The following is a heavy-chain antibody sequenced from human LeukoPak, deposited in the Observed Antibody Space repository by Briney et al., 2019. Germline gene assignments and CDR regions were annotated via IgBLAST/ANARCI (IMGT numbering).Heavy chain of an antibody. Sequence: ASVKVSCKVSGYTLTELSMHWVRQAPGKGLEWMGGFDPEDGETIYAQKLQGRVTMTEDTSTDTAYMELSSLRSEDTAVYYCATAPCTSCYKGSYYYYYGMDVWGQGTTVTVSS. J-gene: IGHJ6*02. D-gene: IGHD2-2*02. CDR2: FDPEDGET. CDR1: GYTLTELS. V-gene: IGHV1-24*01. CDR3: ATAPCTSCYKGSYYYYYGMDV.